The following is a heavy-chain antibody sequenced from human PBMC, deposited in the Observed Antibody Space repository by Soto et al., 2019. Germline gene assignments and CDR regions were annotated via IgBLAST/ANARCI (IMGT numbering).Heavy chain of an antibody. CDR3: VRDGYSGRSDGFDI. J-gene: IGHJ3*02. V-gene: IGHV3-30-3*01. D-gene: IGHD5-12*01. Sequence: QVQLVESGGGVVQPGRSLRLSCAATGFTFSAYSMHWVRQPPGEGLEWVAVISYDGNNQRCTDAVKGRFTVSRDNSKGTMYLKLASLNSGDTAVYSCVRDGYSGRSDGFDIWGQGTTVTVSS. CDR1: GFTFSAYS. CDR2: ISYDGNNQ.